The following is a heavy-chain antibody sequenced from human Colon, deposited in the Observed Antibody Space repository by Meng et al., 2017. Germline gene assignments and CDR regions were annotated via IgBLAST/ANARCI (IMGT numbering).Heavy chain of an antibody. J-gene: IGHJ4*02. CDR2: IYSSGSN. Sequence: QVQRRESGAGQVKLSRTLSLTCTVSGSYISGFYWSWIGKTAGKGLEWIGSIYSSGSNNYNPSLQSRVTMSVATTKNQVSLKLSSVTDADTAVYYCAREILVTRPLDHWGPGTLVTVSS. CDR1: GSYISGFY. CDR3: AREILVTRPLDH. V-gene: IGHV4-4*07. D-gene: IGHD2-21*02.